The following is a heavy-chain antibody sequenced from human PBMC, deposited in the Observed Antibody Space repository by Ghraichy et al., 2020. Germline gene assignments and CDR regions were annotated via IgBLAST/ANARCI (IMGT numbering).Heavy chain of an antibody. V-gene: IGHV4-30-2*01. CDR2: IYHSGST. D-gene: IGHD3-22*01. J-gene: IGHJ3*02. Sequence: SQTLSLTCAVSGGSISSSNYSWSWIRQPPGKGLEWIGYIYHSGSTYYNPSLKSRVTISADRFKNQISLKLSSVTAADTAVYYCARAPYDDDGFYDDGFDIWGQGTMVTVSS. CDR3: ARAPYDDDGFYDDGFDI. CDR1: GGSISSSNYS.